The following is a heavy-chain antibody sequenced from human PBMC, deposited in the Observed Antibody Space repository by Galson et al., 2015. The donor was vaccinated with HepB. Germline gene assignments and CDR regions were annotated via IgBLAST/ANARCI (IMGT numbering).Heavy chain of an antibody. J-gene: IGHJ4*02. Sequence: SLRLSCASSGFTFGDYTMSWFRQAPGKGLEWVGFIRSKTFSVTTEYAASVKGRFTISRDDSKSVAYLQMSSLKTEDTAVYFCTSSPEDIVVVVAAYHEYWGPGTLVTVSS. CDR2: IRSKTFSVTT. D-gene: IGHD2-15*01. CDR1: GFTFGDYT. CDR3: TSSPEDIVVVVAAYHEY. V-gene: IGHV3-49*03.